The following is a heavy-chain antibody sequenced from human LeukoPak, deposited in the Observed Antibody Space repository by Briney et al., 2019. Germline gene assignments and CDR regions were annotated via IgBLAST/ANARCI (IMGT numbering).Heavy chain of an antibody. CDR1: GYTFTSYD. CDR2: MNPNSGYT. J-gene: IGHJ4*02. Sequence: ASVKVSCKASGYTFTSYDINWVRQATGQGLEWMGWMNPNSGYTGYAQKFQGRVTMTRNTSISTAYMELRSLRSEDTAVYFCARGAAISRGYSYGYMLKYFDYWGQGTLVTVSS. CDR3: ARGAAISRGYSYGYMLKYFDY. D-gene: IGHD5-18*01. V-gene: IGHV1-8*01.